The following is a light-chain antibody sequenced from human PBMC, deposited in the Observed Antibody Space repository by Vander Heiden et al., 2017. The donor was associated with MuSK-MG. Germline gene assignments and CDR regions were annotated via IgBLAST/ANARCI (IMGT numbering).Light chain of an antibody. CDR3: QQANGFPLT. J-gene: IGKJ3*01. V-gene: IGKV1-12*01. Sequence: IQRTQSPPSVSASVGERVTITCRASQGISSRLAWFQQKPGKAPTLLIYAASSLQSGVPSRFSGSRSGTDFSLTISSLQPEDFATDYCQQANGFPLTFGPGTKVDIK. CDR2: AAS. CDR1: QGISSR.